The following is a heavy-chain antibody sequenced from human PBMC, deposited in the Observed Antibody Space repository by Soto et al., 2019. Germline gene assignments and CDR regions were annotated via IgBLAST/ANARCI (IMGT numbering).Heavy chain of an antibody. CDR2: INPATGAA. J-gene: IGHJ3*02. CDR1: GYPVTAYY. D-gene: IGHD3-3*01. CDR3: ARGGGVGVAGSAAFDM. Sequence: QLHLVQSGAVVKKPGASVTVSCSASGYPVTAYYMHWVRQAPGRGLGWMGGINPATGAAKYTQTFQGRVTLTRDTPTSTVFMELSGLTSEATAVFYCARGGGVGVAGSAAFDMWGQGTLVTVSS. V-gene: IGHV1-2*02.